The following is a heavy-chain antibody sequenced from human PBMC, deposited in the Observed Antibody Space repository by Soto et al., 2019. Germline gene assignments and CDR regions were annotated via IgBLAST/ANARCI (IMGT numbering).Heavy chain of an antibody. CDR1: GYTFTSYG. Sequence: QVQLVQSGAEVKKPGASVKVSCKASGYTFTSYGISWVRQAPGQGLEWMGWISAYNGNTNYEQKPQGKVTMTPDTSQSTAYMELRSLRSDDTAVYYCARGGEVDYYYYMDVWGKGTTVTVSS. V-gene: IGHV1-18*01. CDR2: ISAYNGNT. J-gene: IGHJ6*03. CDR3: ARGGEVDYYYYMDV.